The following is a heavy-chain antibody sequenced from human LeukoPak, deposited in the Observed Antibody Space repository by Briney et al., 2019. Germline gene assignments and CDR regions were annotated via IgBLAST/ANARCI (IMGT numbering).Heavy chain of an antibody. V-gene: IGHV1-18*04. J-gene: IGHJ4*02. CDR3: ARMSSGWTLLDY. CDR1: GYTFTGYY. D-gene: IGHD6-19*01. CDR2: ISAYNGNT. Sequence: ASVKVSCKTSGYTFTGYYIHWVRQAPGQGLEWMGWISAYNGNTNYAQKLQGRVTMTTDTSTSTAYMELRSLRSDDTAAYYCARMSSGWTLLDYWGQGTLVTVSS.